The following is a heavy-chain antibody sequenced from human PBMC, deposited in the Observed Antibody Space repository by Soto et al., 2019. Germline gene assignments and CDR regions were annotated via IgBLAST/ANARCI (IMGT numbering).Heavy chain of an antibody. V-gene: IGHV3-30*18. J-gene: IGHJ5*02. CDR1: GFTFSSYG. Sequence: GGSLRLSCAASGFTFSSYGMHWVRQAPGKGLEWVAVISYDGGNKYYADSVKGRFTISRDNSKNTLYLQMNSLRAEDTAVYYCAKSHSRGVINLSLYNWFDPWGQGTLVTVSS. CDR3: AKSHSRGVINLSLYNWFDP. CDR2: ISYDGGNK. D-gene: IGHD3-10*01.